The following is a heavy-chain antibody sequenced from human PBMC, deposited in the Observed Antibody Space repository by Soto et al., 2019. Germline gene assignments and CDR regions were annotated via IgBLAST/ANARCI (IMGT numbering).Heavy chain of an antibody. CDR3: ARGKFGDPFDY. CDR1: GFTFSRYA. CDR2: ISYDGSNK. J-gene: IGHJ4*02. V-gene: IGHV3-30-3*01. D-gene: IGHD3-10*01. Sequence: QVQLVESGGGVAQPGMSLRLSCAASGFTFSRYAMHWVRQAPGKGLERVAIISYDGSNKYYADFVRGRFTISRDNSKNTLYLQMDSLSSDDTAVYYCARGKFGDPFDYWGQVTLVTVSS.